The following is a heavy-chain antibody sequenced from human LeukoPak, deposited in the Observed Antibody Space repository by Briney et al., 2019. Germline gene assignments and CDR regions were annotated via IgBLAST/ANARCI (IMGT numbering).Heavy chain of an antibody. Sequence: ASVKVSCKASGYTFTSYGISWVRQAPGQGLEWMGWISAYNGNTNYAQKLQGRVTMTTDTSTSTAYMELRSLRSDDTAVYYCARGGPPQWPASPFDYWGQGTLVTVSS. CDR2: ISAYNGNT. V-gene: IGHV1-18*01. CDR3: ARGGPPQWPASPFDY. J-gene: IGHJ4*02. D-gene: IGHD6-19*01. CDR1: GYTFTSYG.